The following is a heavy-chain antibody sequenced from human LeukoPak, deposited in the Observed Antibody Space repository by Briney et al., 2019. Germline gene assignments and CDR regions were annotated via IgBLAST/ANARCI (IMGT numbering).Heavy chain of an antibody. Sequence: PSETLSLTCTVSGGSISTSYWSWIRQPPGKGLEWIGYIYYSGSTNYNPSLESRVTISVDTSKNQFSLKLSSVTAADTAIYDCARGLRTLIAAGPSAFYLWGQGTMVTVSS. CDR1: GGSISTSY. V-gene: IGHV4-59*12. CDR2: IYYSGST. D-gene: IGHD6-13*01. CDR3: ARGLRTLIAAGPSAFYL. J-gene: IGHJ3*01.